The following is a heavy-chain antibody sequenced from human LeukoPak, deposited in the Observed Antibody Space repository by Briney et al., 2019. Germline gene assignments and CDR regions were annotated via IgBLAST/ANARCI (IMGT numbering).Heavy chain of an antibody. D-gene: IGHD3-10*01. J-gene: IGHJ4*02. V-gene: IGHV3-48*03. Sequence: QPGGSLRLSCAASGFTFSNYEMNWVRQAPGKGLEWVSYISSSGTTLYYADSVKGRFSISRDNAKNSLYLQMNSLRAEDTALYYCARKGYYGSGTYLDYWGQGTLVTVSS. CDR1: GFTFSNYE. CDR2: ISSSGTTL. CDR3: ARKGYYGSGTYLDY.